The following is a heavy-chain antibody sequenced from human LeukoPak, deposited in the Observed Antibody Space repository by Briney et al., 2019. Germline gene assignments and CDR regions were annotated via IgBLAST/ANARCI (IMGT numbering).Heavy chain of an antibody. D-gene: IGHD3-10*01. V-gene: IGHV6-1*01. Sequence: SQTLSLTCAISGDSVSSNSAAWNWIRQSPSRGLEWLGRTYYRSKWYNDYAVSVKSRITINPDTSKNQFSLQLNSVTPEDTAVYYCARDGGPYYYGSGSYFSYWGQGTLVTVSS. J-gene: IGHJ4*02. CDR3: ARDGGPYYYGSGSYFSY. CDR2: TYYRSKWYN. CDR1: GDSVSSNSAA.